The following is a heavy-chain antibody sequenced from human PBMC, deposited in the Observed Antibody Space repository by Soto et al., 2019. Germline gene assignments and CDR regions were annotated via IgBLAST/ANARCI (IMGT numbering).Heavy chain of an antibody. CDR3: VKGFGNYWALDY. Sequence: DPMKGRHTISRDNSKNTLYLQMNSLRAEDTAVYYCVKGFGNYWALDYGGQGTLVTVSS. D-gene: IGHD1-26*01. V-gene: IGHV3-30*02. J-gene: IGHJ4*02.